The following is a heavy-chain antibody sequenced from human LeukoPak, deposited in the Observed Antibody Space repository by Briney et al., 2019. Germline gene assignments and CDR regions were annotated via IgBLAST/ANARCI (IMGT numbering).Heavy chain of an antibody. CDR3: ARERVVVPAAIRYYGMDV. D-gene: IGHD2-2*01. V-gene: IGHV4-31*03. Sequence: SQTLSLTCTVSGGSISSGGYYWSWLRQHPGKGREWIVYIYYSGSTYYNPSLKSRVTISVNTSKNQFSLKLSSVTAADTAVYYCARERVVVPAAIRYYGMDVWGQGTTVTVSS. J-gene: IGHJ6*02. CDR1: GGSISSGGYY. CDR2: IYYSGST.